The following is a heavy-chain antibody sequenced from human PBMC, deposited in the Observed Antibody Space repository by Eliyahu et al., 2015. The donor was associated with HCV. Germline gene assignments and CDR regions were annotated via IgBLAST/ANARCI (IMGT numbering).Heavy chain of an antibody. CDR2: ISYSGXS. Sequence: QVQLQESGPGLVKPSETLSLTCTVSGGSISIYYWSWIRQPPGKRLEWIGFISYSGXSNYNPSLKSRVTISLDTSKNQFSLRLTSVTAADTAVYYCASGGFNDGGGYYGGWFDPWGHGTLVTVSS. D-gene: IGHD3-22*01. CDR3: ASGGFNDGGGYYGGWFDP. V-gene: IGHV4-59*03. J-gene: IGHJ5*02. CDR1: GGSISIYY.